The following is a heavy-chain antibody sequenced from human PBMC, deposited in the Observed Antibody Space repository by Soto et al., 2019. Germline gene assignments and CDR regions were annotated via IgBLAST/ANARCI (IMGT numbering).Heavy chain of an antibody. D-gene: IGHD2-2*01. CDR2: ISGSGGST. CDR1: GFTFRGSA. CDR3: AKGIVVVPSAIVRGSYYYYGMDD. J-gene: IGHJ6*02. Sequence: PGGPLSPSCPAPGFTFRGSAMSWVRPAPGQGLEWVSAISGSGGSTYYADSVKGRFTISRDNSKNTLYLQMNSLRAEDTAVYYCAKGIVVVPSAIVRGSYYYYGMDDWGQGTTVTVSS. V-gene: IGHV3-23*01.